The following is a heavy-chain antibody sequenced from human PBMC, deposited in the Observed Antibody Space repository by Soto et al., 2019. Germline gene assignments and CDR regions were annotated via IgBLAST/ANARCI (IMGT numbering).Heavy chain of an antibody. CDR2: INPNSGGT. CDR3: ARDSNGYTHGYYYYYGMDV. CDR1: GYPFTGYY. Sequence: GXSVKVSCKASGYPFTGYYMHWVRQAPGQGLEWMGWINPNSGGTNYAQKFQGRVTMTRDTPISTAYMELSRLRSDDTAVYYCARDSNGYTHGYYYYYGMDVWGQGTTVTVSS. V-gene: IGHV1-2*02. D-gene: IGHD5-18*01. J-gene: IGHJ6*02.